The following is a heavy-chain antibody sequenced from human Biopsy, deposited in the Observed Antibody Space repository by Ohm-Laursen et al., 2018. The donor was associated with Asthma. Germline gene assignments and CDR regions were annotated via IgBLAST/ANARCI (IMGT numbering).Heavy chain of an antibody. D-gene: IGHD3-9*01. CDR1: GYTFISYA. J-gene: IGHJ3*01. Sequence: VASVKVSCNPSGYTFISYAIHWVRQAPRQRLEWMGWINAGDGNTKYSQKFQGRVTITRDTSAGTAYMDPRCLRTEDTAMYYCARTYYDFLTGQVNDAFALWGQGTMVTVSS. CDR3: ARTYYDFLTGQVNDAFAL. V-gene: IGHV1-3*01. CDR2: INAGDGNT.